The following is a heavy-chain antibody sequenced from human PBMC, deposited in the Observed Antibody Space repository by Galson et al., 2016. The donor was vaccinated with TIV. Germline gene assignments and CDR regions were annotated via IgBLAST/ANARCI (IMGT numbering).Heavy chain of an antibody. D-gene: IGHD1-1*01. Sequence: PALVKPPQTLTLTCTFSGFSLTTIGVGVAWLRQPPGKALECLAVVYWDDDERYSPSLRSRLTVTKDTSKNQVVLTTTNMDPVDTATYYCAHRRTTGSGDPFDIWGQGTMVTVSS. V-gene: IGHV2-5*02. CDR1: GFSLTTIGVG. CDR2: VYWDDDE. J-gene: IGHJ3*02. CDR3: AHRRTTGSGDPFDI.